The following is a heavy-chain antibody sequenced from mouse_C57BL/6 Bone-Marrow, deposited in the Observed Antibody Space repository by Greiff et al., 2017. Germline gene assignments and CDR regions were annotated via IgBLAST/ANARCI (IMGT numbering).Heavy chain of an antibody. J-gene: IGHJ4*01. V-gene: IGHV5-17*01. Sequence: EVKVEESGGGLVKPGGSLKLSCAASGFTFSDYGMHWVRQAPEKGLEWVAYISSGSSTIYYADTVKGRFTISRDNAKNTLFLQMTSLRSEDTAMYYCATYLYAMDYWGQGTSVTVSS. CDR3: ATYLYAMDY. CDR1: GFTFSDYG. D-gene: IGHD5-1*01. CDR2: ISSGSSTI.